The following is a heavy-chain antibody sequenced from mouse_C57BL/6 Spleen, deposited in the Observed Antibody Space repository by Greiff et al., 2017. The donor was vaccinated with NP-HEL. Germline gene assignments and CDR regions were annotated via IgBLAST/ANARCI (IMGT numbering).Heavy chain of an antibody. J-gene: IGHJ4*01. CDR1: GYTITDYE. Sequence: VQLQQSGAELVRPGASVTLSCKASGYTITDYEMHWVKQTPVHGLEWIGAIDPETGGTAYNQKFKGKAILTADKSSSTAYMELRSLTSEDSAVYYCTRKEGYEGYAMDYWGQGTSVTVSS. CDR3: TRKEGYEGYAMDY. D-gene: IGHD2-2*01. V-gene: IGHV1-15*01. CDR2: IDPETGGT.